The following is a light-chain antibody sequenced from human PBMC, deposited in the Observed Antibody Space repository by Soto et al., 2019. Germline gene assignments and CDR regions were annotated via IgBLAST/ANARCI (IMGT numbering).Light chain of an antibody. V-gene: IGLV2-14*01. CDR1: SSDVGGYNS. CDR2: EVS. CDR3: SSYTRSSTLV. Sequence: QSALTQPASVSGSPGQSITISCTGTSSDVGGYNSVSWYQQHPGKAPKLMIYEVSNRPSGVSNRFSGSRSGNTDSLTISGLQAEDEADYYCSSYTRSSTLVFGTGTKVTVL. J-gene: IGLJ1*01.